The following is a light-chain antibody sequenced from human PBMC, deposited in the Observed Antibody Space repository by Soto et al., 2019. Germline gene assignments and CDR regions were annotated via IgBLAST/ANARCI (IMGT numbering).Light chain of an antibody. CDR1: SSDVGAYKF. V-gene: IGLV2-14*01. Sequence: QSALTQPASVSGSPGQSITIFCSGTSSDVGAYKFVSWYRHHPGKAPQVMIYEVSNRPSGVSNRFSGSKSGNTASLTISGLQPEDDGDYFCSSYTSTSTPWVFGGGTKLTVL. CDR3: SSYTSTSTPWV. CDR2: EVS. J-gene: IGLJ3*02.